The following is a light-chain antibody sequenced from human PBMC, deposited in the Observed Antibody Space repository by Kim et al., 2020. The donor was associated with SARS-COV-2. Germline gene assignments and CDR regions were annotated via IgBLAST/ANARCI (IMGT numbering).Light chain of an antibody. CDR3: QSADSSGTWV. CDR1: ALPRQY. CDR2: KDS. Sequence: VSPEPTASLTGSGDALPRQYAYWYQQKPGQAPVVVIYKDSERPSGIPERFSGSSSGTTVTLTISGVQAEDEADYYCQSADSSGTWVFGGGTKLTVL. J-gene: IGLJ3*02. V-gene: IGLV3-25*03.